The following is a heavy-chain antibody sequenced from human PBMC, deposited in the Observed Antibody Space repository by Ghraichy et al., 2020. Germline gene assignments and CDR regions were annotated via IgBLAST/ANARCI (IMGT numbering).Heavy chain of an antibody. D-gene: IGHD5-24*01. CDR2: INHSGST. CDR3: ARGGGLFRQFPLSGLDY. J-gene: IGHJ4*02. V-gene: IGHV4-34*01. Sequence: SQTLSLTCAVYGGSFSGYYWSWIRQPPGKGREWIGEINHSGSTNYNPSLKSRVTISVDTSKNQFSLKLSSVTAADTAVYYCARGGGLFRQFPLSGLDYWGQGTLVTVSS. CDR1: GGSFSGYY.